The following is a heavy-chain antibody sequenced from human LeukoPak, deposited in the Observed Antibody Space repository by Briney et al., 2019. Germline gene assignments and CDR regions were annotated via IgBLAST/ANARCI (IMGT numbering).Heavy chain of an antibody. D-gene: IGHD6-19*01. CDR3: VRDMNSAGMRSYYYYYGMDA. V-gene: IGHV3-74*01. CDR2: IKSDGSST. J-gene: IGHJ6*02. Sequence: GGSLRLSCAASGFTFSTYWMYWVRQAPGKGLVWVSRIKSDGSSTSYADSVKGRFTISRDNAKNTLYLQMNSLRAEDTAVYYCVRDMNSAGMRSYYYYYGMDAWGQGTTVTVSS. CDR1: GFTFSTYW.